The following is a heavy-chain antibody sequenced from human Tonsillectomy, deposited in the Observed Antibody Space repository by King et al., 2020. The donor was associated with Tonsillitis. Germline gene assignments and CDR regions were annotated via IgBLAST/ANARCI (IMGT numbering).Heavy chain of an antibody. CDR1: GSSISSGYY. Sequence: QLQESGPGLVKPSETLSLTCSVSGSSISSGYYWGWIRQPPGKGLEWIGSIRHSGSTYSNPSLKSRVTISVDTSKNQFSLKLNSVTAADTAVYYCARVSSGSSWYYFDYWGQGTLVTVSS. V-gene: IGHV4-38-2*02. J-gene: IGHJ4*02. CDR2: IRHSGST. CDR3: ARVSSGSSWYYFDY. D-gene: IGHD1-26*01.